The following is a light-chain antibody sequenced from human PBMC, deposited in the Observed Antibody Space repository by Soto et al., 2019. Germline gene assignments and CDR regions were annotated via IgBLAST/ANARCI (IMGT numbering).Light chain of an antibody. CDR3: QQYGSSGT. J-gene: IGKJ1*01. V-gene: IGKV3-20*01. CDR2: GAS. CDR1: QSVSSSY. Sequence: EIVLTQSPGTLSLWPRGIASLSCRASQSVSSSYLAWYQQKPGQAPRLLIYGASSRATGIPDRFSGSGSGTDFTLTISRLETEDFAVYYCQQYGSSGTFGQGTKVDIK.